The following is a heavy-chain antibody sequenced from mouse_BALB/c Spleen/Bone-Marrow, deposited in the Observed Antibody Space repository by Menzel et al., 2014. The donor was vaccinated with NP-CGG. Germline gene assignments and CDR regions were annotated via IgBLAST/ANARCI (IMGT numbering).Heavy chain of an antibody. Sequence: EVKLQESGPELVKPGASMKISCKASGYSFTGYTMNWVKQSHGKNLEWICLINFXIGGTSYNQKFKGKATLTVDKSSTTAYMELLSLTSEDSAVYYCARDGTPYYGMDYWGQGTSVTVSS. D-gene: IGHD1-1*01. J-gene: IGHJ4*01. CDR1: GYSFTGYT. V-gene: IGHV1-25*01. CDR3: ARDGTPYYGMDY. CDR2: INFXIGGT.